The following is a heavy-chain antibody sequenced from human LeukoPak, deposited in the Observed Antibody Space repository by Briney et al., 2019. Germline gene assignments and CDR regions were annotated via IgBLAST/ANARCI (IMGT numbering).Heavy chain of an antibody. CDR2: VNSDESTI. J-gene: IGHJ4*02. Sequence: GGSLRLSCATSGFTFISYWMHWVRQAPGKGLEWVSNVNSDESTIHYADSVKGRFTVSRDNAKNMLYLQMNSLRVEDTAVYYCARDNSGFDYWGQGTLVTVSS. CDR1: GFTFISYW. D-gene: IGHD6-19*01. CDR3: ARDNSGFDY. V-gene: IGHV3-74*01.